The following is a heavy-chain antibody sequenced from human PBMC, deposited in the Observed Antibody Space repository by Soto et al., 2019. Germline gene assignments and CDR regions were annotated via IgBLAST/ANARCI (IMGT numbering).Heavy chain of an antibody. CDR2: IWYDGSNK. V-gene: IGHV3-33*01. CDR1: GFTFSSYG. J-gene: IGHJ6*02. Sequence: PGGSLRLSCAASGFTFSSYGMHWVRQAPGKGLEWVAVIWYDGSNKYYADSVKGRFTISRDNSKNTLYLQMNSLRAEDTAVYYCARDQYSNYGIYYGMDVWGQGTTVTVSS. CDR3: ARDQYSNYGIYYGMDV. D-gene: IGHD4-4*01.